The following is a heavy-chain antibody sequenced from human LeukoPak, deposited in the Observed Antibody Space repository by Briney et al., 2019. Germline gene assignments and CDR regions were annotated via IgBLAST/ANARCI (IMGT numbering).Heavy chain of an antibody. CDR2: VYYSGST. V-gene: IGHV4-59*01. Sequence: SETLSLTCTVSGGSISSYYWSWIRQPPGKGLEWIGYVYYSGSTNYNPSLKSRVTISVDTSKNQFSLKLSSVTAADTAVYYCARGDYYYYMDVWGKGTTVTVSS. CDR3: ARGDYYYYMDV. J-gene: IGHJ6*03. CDR1: GGSISSYY.